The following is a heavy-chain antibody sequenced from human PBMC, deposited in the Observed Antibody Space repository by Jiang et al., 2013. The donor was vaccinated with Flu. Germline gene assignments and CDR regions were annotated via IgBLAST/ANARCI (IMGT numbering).Heavy chain of an antibody. V-gene: IGHV4-34*01. D-gene: IGHD6-19*01. Sequence: GSFSGYYWSWIRQPPGRAGVDWGNQSYGSTNYNPSLKSRVTISVDTSKNQFSLKLSSVTAADTAVYYCARIDGYSSGWYNWAFDFWGQGTLVTVSS. CDR3: ARIDGYSSGWYNWAFDF. CDR1: GSFSGYY. J-gene: IGHJ4*02. CDR2: QSYGST.